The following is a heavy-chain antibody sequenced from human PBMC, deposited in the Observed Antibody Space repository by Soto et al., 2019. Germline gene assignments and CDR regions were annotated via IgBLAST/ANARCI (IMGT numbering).Heavy chain of an antibody. Sequence: QVQLVESGGGVVQPGRSLRLSCAASGFTFSSYGMHWVRQAPGKGLEWVAVISYDGSNKYYADSVKGRFTISRDNSKNTLYLQMNSLRAEDTAVYYCAKPGWDGRTYFDYWGQGTLVTVSS. V-gene: IGHV3-30*18. J-gene: IGHJ4*02. CDR2: ISYDGSNK. D-gene: IGHD6-19*01. CDR1: GFTFSSYG. CDR3: AKPGWDGRTYFDY.